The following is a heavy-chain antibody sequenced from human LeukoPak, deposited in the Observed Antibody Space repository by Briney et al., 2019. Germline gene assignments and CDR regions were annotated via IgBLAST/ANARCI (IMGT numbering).Heavy chain of an antibody. J-gene: IGHJ4*02. CDR2: IRNKATRHTT. CDR3: ARVGVYSGSYFFDY. V-gene: IGHV3-72*01. Sequence: GGSLRLSCAASGFTFSDHYMDWVRQAPGKGLEWVGRIRNKATRHTTEYAASVKGRFTISRDDSKNSLYLQMNSLKTEDTAVYFCARVGVYSGSYFFDYWGRGTLVTVSS. CDR1: GFTFSDHY. D-gene: IGHD1-26*01.